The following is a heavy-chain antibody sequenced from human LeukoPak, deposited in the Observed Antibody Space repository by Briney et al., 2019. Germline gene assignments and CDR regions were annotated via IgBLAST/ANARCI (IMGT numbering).Heavy chain of an antibody. CDR3: ARVLSSALTGLDAFDI. CDR1: GCSFTSYW. Sequence: GESLKISCKGSGCSFTSYWISWVRQMPGKGLEWMGRIDPSDSYTNYSPSFQGHVTISADKSISTAYLQWSSLKASDTAMYYRARVLSSALTGLDAFDIWGQGTMVSVFS. D-gene: IGHD3-16*01. CDR2: IDPSDSYT. J-gene: IGHJ3*02. V-gene: IGHV5-10-1*01.